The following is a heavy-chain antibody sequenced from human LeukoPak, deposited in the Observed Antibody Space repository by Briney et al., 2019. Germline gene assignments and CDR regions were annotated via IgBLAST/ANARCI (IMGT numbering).Heavy chain of an antibody. D-gene: IGHD1-26*01. CDR3: ARAEPRVFTLNLYSVDWFDP. CDR2: INPSGGST. V-gene: IGHV1-46*01. CDR1: GYTFTSYY. J-gene: IGHJ5*02. Sequence: ASVKVSCKASGYTFTSYYMHWVRQAPGQGLEWMGIINPSGGSTSYAQKFQGRVTMTRDMSTSTVYMELSSLRSEDTAVYYCARAEPRVFTLNLYSVDWFDPRGQGTLVTVSS.